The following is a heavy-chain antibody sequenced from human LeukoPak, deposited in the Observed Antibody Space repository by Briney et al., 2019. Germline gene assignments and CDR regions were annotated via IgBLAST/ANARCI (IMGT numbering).Heavy chain of an antibody. Sequence: VQVCCKGSGYTFTAFYIHWVRAAPGQGKKWIGWINTNRCGANCAQKFQGRVTLTRATSISTVYMELSGLTSDDTAVYNCARVYVHTNDCPQCAYWGQGALVT. CDR2: INTNRCGA. D-gene: IGHD1-1*01. CDR1: GYTFTAFY. CDR3: ARVYVHTNDCPQCAY. V-gene: IGHV1-2*02. J-gene: IGHJ4*01.